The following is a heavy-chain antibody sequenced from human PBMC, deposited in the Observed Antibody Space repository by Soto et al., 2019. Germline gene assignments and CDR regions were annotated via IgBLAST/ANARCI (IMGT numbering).Heavy chain of an antibody. CDR1: SGSVSYGDYY. Sequence: SETLSLTCTVSSGSVSYGDYYWSWIRQPPGKGLEWLGYIYYSGSIYYNPSLKSRVTISADTSKNQFSLGLSSVTAADTAVYYCARGELGRDYYFDYWGQGTLVTVSS. J-gene: IGHJ4*02. D-gene: IGHD1-7*01. CDR3: ARGELGRDYYFDY. V-gene: IGHV4-30-4*01. CDR2: IYYSGSI.